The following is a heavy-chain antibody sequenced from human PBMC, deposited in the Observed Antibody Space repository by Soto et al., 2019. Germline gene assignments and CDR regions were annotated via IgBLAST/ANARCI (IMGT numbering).Heavy chain of an antibody. J-gene: IGHJ5*02. CDR3: ARATVRSTNCSWLDP. V-gene: IGHV1-18*01. CDR1: GYTFISYG. D-gene: IGHD2-2*01. CDR2: ISAYNGNT. Sequence: QVQLVQSGAEVKQPGASVKVSCKASGYTFISYGISWVRQAPGQGLEWMGWISAYNGNTNYAQNLQGRVTMTTDTSTSTAYMELRSLRSDDTAVYYCARATVRSTNCSWLDPWGKGTPVTVSS.